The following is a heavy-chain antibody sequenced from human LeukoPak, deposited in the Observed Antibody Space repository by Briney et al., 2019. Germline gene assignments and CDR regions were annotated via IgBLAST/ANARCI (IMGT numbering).Heavy chain of an antibody. CDR1: GGSISSGGYY. CDR2: IYHSGST. V-gene: IGHV4-30-2*01. Sequence: SETLSLTCTVSGGSISSGGYYWSWIRQPPGKGLEWIGYIYHSGSTYYNTSLKSRVTISVDRSKNQFSLKLSSVTAADTAVYYCARDAQQLGLGYWGQGTLVTVSS. CDR3: ARDAQQLGLGY. D-gene: IGHD6-13*01. J-gene: IGHJ4*02.